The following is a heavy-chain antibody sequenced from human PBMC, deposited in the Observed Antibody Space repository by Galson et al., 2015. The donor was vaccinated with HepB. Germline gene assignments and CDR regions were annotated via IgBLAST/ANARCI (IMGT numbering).Heavy chain of an antibody. J-gene: IGHJ4*02. CDR1: GYTFTSYY. CDR2: INPSGGST. Sequence: SCKASGYTFTSYYMHWVRQAPGQGLEWMGIINPSGGSTSYAQKLQGRVTMTRDTSTSTVYMELSSLRSEDTAVYYCARDLRRHSSGWYEGLNYWGQGTLVTVSS. CDR3: ARDLRRHSSGWYEGLNY. D-gene: IGHD6-19*01. V-gene: IGHV1-46*04.